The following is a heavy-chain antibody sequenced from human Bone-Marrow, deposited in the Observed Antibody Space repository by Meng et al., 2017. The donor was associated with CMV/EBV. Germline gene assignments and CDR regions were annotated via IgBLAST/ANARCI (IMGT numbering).Heavy chain of an antibody. Sequence: GESLKISCAASGFTFSSYGMHWVRQAPGKGLEWVAFIRYDGSNKYYADSVKGRFTISRDNSKNTLYLQMNSLRAEDTAVYYCAKDRNRDVVVVPAAIPDSWGQGTLVNVSS. V-gene: IGHV3-30*02. J-gene: IGHJ4*02. CDR2: IRYDGSNK. CDR3: AKDRNRDVVVVPAAIPDS. CDR1: GFTFSSYG. D-gene: IGHD2-2*02.